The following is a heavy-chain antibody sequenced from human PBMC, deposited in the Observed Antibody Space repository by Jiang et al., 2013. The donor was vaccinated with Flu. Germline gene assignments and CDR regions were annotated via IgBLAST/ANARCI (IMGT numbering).Heavy chain of an antibody. CDR1: GDSMSSYY. CDR3: ARGPRIDGYNWAFDI. V-gene: IGHV4-4*07. D-gene: IGHD5-24*01. Sequence: LLKPSETLSLTCNVSGDSMSSYYWTWIRQPAGKGLEWIGHIYTTGSTNYNPSLKSRGTMSIDTSKKQFSLNLTSVTAADTAAYYCARGPRIDGYNWAFDIWGQGTMVTISS. CDR2: IYTTGST. J-gene: IGHJ3*02.